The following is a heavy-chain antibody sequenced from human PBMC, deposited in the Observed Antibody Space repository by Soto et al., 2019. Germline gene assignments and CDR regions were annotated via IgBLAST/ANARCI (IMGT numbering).Heavy chain of an antibody. CDR2: IYPGDSET. CDR1: GYRFTTYW. J-gene: IGHJ4*02. D-gene: IGHD6-19*01. Sequence: GESLKISCKASGYRFTTYWIGWVRQMPGKGLEWMGIIYPGDSETRYSPSFQGQVTISADRSITTAYLQWSSLKASDTAMYYCATIAVAGYYFDFWGQGTLVTVSS. CDR3: ATIAVAGYYFDF. V-gene: IGHV5-51*01.